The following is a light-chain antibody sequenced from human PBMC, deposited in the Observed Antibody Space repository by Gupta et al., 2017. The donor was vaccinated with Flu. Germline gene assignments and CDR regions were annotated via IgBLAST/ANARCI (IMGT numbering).Light chain of an antibody. CDR1: QNIYRY. V-gene: IGKV1-39*01. CDR2: AAS. CDR3: QQSYTAPFT. J-gene: IGKJ3*01. Sequence: DIQMTQSPSSLSASVGDRVTITCRASQNIYRYLNWYQKKPGKAPKLLIHAASSLQIGVPSGFSGSGSGTDFTLTISSLQPEDFATYYCQQSYTAPFTFGPGTKVDIK.